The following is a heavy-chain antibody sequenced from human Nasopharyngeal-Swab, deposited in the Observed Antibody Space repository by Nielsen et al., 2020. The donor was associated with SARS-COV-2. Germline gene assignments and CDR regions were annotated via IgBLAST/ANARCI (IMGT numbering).Heavy chain of an antibody. V-gene: IGHV1-2*02. CDR1: GYTLTGYY. CDR3: ARETSTIDFEY. D-gene: IGHD5-24*01. Sequence: ASVKVSCKASGYTLTGYYMHWVRQAPGQGLEWMGWINPHSRGTKYAQKFQGRVTMTRDTSTSTIYMELSSLRSEDTAMYYCARETSTIDFEYWGQGTLVSVSS. J-gene: IGHJ4*02. CDR2: INPHSRGT.